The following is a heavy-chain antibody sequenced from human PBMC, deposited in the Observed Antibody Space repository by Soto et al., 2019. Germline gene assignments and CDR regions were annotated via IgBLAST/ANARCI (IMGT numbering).Heavy chain of an antibody. D-gene: IGHD2-15*01. CDR2: ISSSGSTI. J-gene: IGHJ6*02. CDR3: ARDRSGEYCSGGSCYSDYYYYGMDV. Sequence: GSLRLSCAASGFTFSSYEMNWVRQAPGKGLEWVSYISSSGSTIYYADSVKGRFTISRDNAKDSLYLQMNSLRAEDTAVYYCARDRSGEYCSGGSCYSDYYYYGMDVWGQGTTVTVSS. CDR1: GFTFSSYE. V-gene: IGHV3-48*03.